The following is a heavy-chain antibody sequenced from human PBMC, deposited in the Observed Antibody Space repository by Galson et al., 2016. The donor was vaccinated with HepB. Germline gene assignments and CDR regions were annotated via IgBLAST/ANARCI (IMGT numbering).Heavy chain of an antibody. Sequence: SVKVSCKASGDSFTDYYIHWLRQAPGQGLEWMGWINPDSGDTNYAQKFQGRVTMTRDTSISTAYMELSSLRSDDTAIYYCARSAVAGSKGIFDYWGQGTLVTVSS. CDR3: ARSAVAGSKGIFDY. D-gene: IGHD6-19*01. J-gene: IGHJ4*02. CDR2: INPDSGDT. CDR1: GDSFTDYY. V-gene: IGHV1-2*02.